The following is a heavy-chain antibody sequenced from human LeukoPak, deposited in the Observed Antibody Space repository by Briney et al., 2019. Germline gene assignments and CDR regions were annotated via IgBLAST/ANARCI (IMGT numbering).Heavy chain of an antibody. J-gene: IGHJ6*02. D-gene: IGHD6-13*01. V-gene: IGHV3-74*01. CDR1: GFTFSSYW. CDR2: ITSDGSTT. Sequence: GGSLRLSCAASGFTFSSYWMHWVRQAPGKWLVWVSRITSDGSTTSYADSAKGRFTISRDNAKNTLYLQMNSPRAEDTAVYYCARLGQQLVEFYYYYYGMDVWGPGTTVTVSS. CDR3: ARLGQQLVEFYYYYYGMDV.